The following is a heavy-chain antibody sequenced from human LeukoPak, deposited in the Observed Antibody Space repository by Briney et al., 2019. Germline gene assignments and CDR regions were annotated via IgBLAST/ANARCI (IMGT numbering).Heavy chain of an antibody. D-gene: IGHD2-2*01. J-gene: IGHJ4*02. CDR2: IRYDGSDK. CDR3: AKDCSSSSCHSQHFDY. Sequence: GGSLRLSCAASGFTFSSYGMHWVRQAPGKGLEWVAFIRYDGSDKYYADSVKGRFTISRDSSKNTLYLQMNSLRAEDTAVYYCAKDCSSSSCHSQHFDYWGQGTLVTVSS. V-gene: IGHV3-30*02. CDR1: GFTFSSYG.